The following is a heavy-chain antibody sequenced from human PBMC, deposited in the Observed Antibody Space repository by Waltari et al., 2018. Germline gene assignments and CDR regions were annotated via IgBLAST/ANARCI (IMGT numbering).Heavy chain of an antibody. V-gene: IGHV3-7*01. J-gene: IGHJ3*02. D-gene: IGHD3-10*01. CDR1: GFTFSSYW. CDR2: IKQDGSEK. CDR3: ARDRGWSSLGAFDI. Sequence: EVQLVESGGGLVQPGGSLRPSCAAFGFTFSSYWMSWVGQAPGKGLEWVANIKQDGSEKYYVDSVKGRFTISRDNAKNSLYLQMNSLRAEDTAVYYCARDRGWSSLGAFDIWGQGKMVTVSS.